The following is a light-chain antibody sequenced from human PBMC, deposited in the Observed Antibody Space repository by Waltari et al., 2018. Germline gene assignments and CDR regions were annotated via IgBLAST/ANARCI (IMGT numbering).Light chain of an antibody. J-gene: IGLJ2*01. Sequence: DQRPPGTAPKLLIFDRSSRPSGVPDRFSGSKSGSTASLTISGLQAEDEGDYYCSSYTPSGTLVFGGGTKLTVL. CDR2: DRS. CDR3: SSYTPSGTLV. V-gene: IGLV2-18*02.